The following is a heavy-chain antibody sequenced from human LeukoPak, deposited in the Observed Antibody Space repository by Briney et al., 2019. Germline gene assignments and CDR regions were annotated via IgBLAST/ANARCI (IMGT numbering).Heavy chain of an antibody. CDR2: IGTAGEI. Sequence: GGSLRLSCAASGFTFDDYGMSWVRQAPGKGLEWVSGIGTAGEIYYPGSVKGRFTISRENAKNSLYLQMNSLRAGDTAVYYCARAAYSSTWYSRYFDLWGRGTLVTVSS. J-gene: IGHJ2*01. CDR3: ARAAYSSTWYSRYFDL. CDR1: GFTFDDYG. D-gene: IGHD6-13*01. V-gene: IGHV3-13*01.